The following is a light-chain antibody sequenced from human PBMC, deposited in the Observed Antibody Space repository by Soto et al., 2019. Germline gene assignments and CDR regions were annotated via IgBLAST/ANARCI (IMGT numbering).Light chain of an antibody. CDR2: DAS. V-gene: IGKV1-5*01. J-gene: IGKJ2*01. CDR3: QQYNSYSGYT. Sequence: DIQMTQSPSTLSASVGDRATITCRASQSTSSWLAWYQQKPGKAPKLLIYDASNLESGVPSRFSGSGSGTEFTLTISSLQPDDFATYYCQQYNSYSGYTFGQGTKVDIK. CDR1: QSTSSW.